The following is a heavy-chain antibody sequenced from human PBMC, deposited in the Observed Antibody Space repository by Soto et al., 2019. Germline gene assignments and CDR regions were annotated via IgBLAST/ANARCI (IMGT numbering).Heavy chain of an antibody. CDR3: ARGAVGDMVRGVMTDS. D-gene: IGHD3-10*01. J-gene: IGHJ4*02. V-gene: IGHV1-18*01. CDR2: ISAYNGNT. CDR1: GYTFTSYG. Sequence: QVQLVQSGAEVKKPGASVKVSCKSSGYTFTSYGISWVRQSPGQWLEWMGWISAYNGNTNYAQTLQGRVTMTTYTSTSKDYMELRSVRSDDPAVYYCARGAVGDMVRGVMTDSWGQATLVTVSS.